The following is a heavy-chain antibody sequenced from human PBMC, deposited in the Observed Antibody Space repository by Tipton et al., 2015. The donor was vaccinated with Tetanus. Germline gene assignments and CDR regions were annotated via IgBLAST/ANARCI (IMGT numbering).Heavy chain of an antibody. CDR3: AGGLVRWYEP. CDR1: GDSITSSKYS. D-gene: IGHD3-10*01. V-gene: IGHV4-30-2*01. CDR2: VYHTGST. Sequence: LRLSCTVSGDSITSSKYSWNWIRQPPGKGLEWIGYVYHTGSTYYKPSLKSRVTMSVDRSMNQFSLNLNSVTAADTAVYSCAGGLVRWYEPWGRGTLVTVSS. J-gene: IGHJ5*02.